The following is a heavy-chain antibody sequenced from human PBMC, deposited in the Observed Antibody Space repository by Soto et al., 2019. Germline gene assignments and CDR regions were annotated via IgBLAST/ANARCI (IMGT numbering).Heavy chain of an antibody. J-gene: IGHJ4*02. CDR2: ISGYNINT. CDR3: ARERRWEPLLY. V-gene: IGHV1-18*01. CDR1: GYTFANYG. D-gene: IGHD1-26*01. Sequence: QVRLVQSGPEVKKPGASVRVSCKASGYTFANYGNTWVRQTSGQGLEWLGWISGYNINTHYAQKFEDRVTLTTDKSTSTVYMELRSLKSDDTATYFCARERRWEPLLYWGQGTLVTVSP.